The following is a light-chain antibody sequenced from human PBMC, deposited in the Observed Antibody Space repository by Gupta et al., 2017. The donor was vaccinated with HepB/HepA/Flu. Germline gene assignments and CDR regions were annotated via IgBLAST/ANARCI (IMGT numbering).Light chain of an antibody. CDR1: SSNIGSNY. CDR3: AAWDIRLSAWV. CDR2: YNN. J-gene: IGLJ2*01. Sequence: QSVLTQPPSVSAAPGQKVTISCSGSSSNIGSNYVSWYQHRPATAPKLLIFYNNRRPSGIPDRFSASTAGTSATLGIIGLLAGDEADYYCAAWDIRLSAWVFGGGTKMTVL. V-gene: IGLV1-51*01.